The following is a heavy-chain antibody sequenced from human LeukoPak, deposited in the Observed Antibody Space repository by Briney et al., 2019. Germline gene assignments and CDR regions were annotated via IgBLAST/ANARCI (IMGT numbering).Heavy chain of an antibody. CDR3: ARVGARSGMDY. J-gene: IGHJ4*02. Sequence: PGGSLRLSCAASGFTVSSNYMSWVRQAPGKGLEWASVIYSGGSTYYADSVKGRFTISRDNSKNTLYLQMNSLRAEDTAVYYCARVGARSGMDYWGREPWSPSPQ. CDR1: GFTVSSNY. CDR2: IYSGGST. D-gene: IGHD1-26*01. V-gene: IGHV3-53*01.